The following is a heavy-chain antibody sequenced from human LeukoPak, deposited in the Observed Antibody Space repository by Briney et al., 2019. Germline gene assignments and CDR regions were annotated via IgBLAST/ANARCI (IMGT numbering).Heavy chain of an antibody. V-gene: IGHV3-48*03. Sequence: PGGSLRLSCAASGFTFSSYGMNWVRQAPGKGLEWVSYISSSGSTIYYADSVKGRFTISRDNAKYSLYLQMNSLRAEDTAVYYCAELGITMIGGVWGKGTTVTISS. CDR1: GFTFSSYG. D-gene: IGHD3-10*02. J-gene: IGHJ6*04. CDR2: ISSSGSTI. CDR3: AELGITMIGGV.